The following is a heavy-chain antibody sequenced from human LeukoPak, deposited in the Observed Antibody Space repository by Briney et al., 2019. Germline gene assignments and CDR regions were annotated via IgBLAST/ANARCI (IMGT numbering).Heavy chain of an antibody. CDR3: ARGFGSPGYDFWSGPEGYYFDY. D-gene: IGHD3-3*01. V-gene: IGHV1-8*01. CDR1: GYTFTSYD. CDR2: INPNSGNT. J-gene: IGHJ4*02. Sequence: ASVKVSCKASGYTFTSYDINWVRQATGQGLEWMGWINPNSGNTGYAQKFQGRVTMTRNTSISTAYMELSSLRPEDTAVYYCARGFGSPGYDFWSGPEGYYFDYRGQGTLVTVSS.